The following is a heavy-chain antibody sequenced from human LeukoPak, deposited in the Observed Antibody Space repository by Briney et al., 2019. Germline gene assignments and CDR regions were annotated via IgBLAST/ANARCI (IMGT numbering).Heavy chain of an antibody. J-gene: IGHJ6*03. CDR3: ARDQEAYCSSTSCYEYYYYMDV. V-gene: IGHV4-4*07. Sequence: SETLSLTCTVSGGSIHSYWSWIRQPAGKGLEWIGRIYTSGSTNYNPSLKSRVTISVDTSKNQFSLKLSSVTAADTAVYYCARDQEAYCSSTSCYEYYYYMDVWGKGTTVTISS. D-gene: IGHD2-2*01. CDR1: GGSIHSY. CDR2: IYTSGST.